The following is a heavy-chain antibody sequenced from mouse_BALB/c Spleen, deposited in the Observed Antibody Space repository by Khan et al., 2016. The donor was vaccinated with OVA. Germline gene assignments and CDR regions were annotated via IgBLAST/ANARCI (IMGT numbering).Heavy chain of an antibody. CDR2: IDPENDNT. J-gene: IGHJ3*01. D-gene: IGHD2-1*01. CDR3: VRRGYGNYGFAY. CDR1: GFNIKDYY. V-gene: IGHV14-1*02. Sequence: EVQLQQSGAELVRPGALVKLSCKTSGFNIKDYYMYWVKQRPEEGLEWIGWIDPENDNTIYDPKFLGKASITADTPSNTAYLQLSSLTSEDTAVYYCVRRGYGNYGFAYWGQGTLVTVSA.